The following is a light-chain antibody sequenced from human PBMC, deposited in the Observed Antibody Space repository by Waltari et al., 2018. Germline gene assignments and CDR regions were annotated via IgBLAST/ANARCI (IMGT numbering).Light chain of an antibody. Sequence: DIQMTQSPSTLSASVGDRVTITCGASQGISSWLAWYQQKPGKAPKVLIYDTSNLESGVPSRFSGSGSGTEFTLTISSLQADDFASYYCQQYNSYPWTFGQGTKVEIK. J-gene: IGKJ1*01. CDR1: QGISSW. CDR3: QQYNSYPWT. CDR2: DTS. V-gene: IGKV1-5*01.